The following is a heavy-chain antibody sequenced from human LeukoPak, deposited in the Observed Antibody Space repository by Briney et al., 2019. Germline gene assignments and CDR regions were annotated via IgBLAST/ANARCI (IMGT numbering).Heavy chain of an antibody. CDR3: ARHGGYDFWSGYPLYYFDY. Sequence: GESLKISCKGSGYSFTSYWIGWVRQMPGKGLEWMGIIYPGDSDTRYSPSFQGQVTISADKSISTAYLQWSSLKASDTAMYYCARHGGYDFWSGYPLYYFDYWGQGTLVTVSS. CDR1: GYSFTSYW. J-gene: IGHJ4*02. CDR2: IYPGDSDT. D-gene: IGHD3-3*01. V-gene: IGHV5-51*01.